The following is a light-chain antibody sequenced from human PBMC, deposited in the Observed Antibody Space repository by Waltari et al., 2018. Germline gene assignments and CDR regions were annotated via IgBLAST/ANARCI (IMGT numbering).Light chain of an antibody. CDR1: QSLLHSNGYNY. Sequence: DIVMTQSPLSLPVTPGEPASISCRSGQSLLHSNGYNYLEWYLQKPGQSPQLLIYLGAYRASGVPGRFSGSGSGTDFTLKISRVEAEDVGVYYCMQSLQSPFTFGPGTKEDIK. CDR2: LGA. V-gene: IGKV2-28*01. CDR3: MQSLQSPFT. J-gene: IGKJ3*01.